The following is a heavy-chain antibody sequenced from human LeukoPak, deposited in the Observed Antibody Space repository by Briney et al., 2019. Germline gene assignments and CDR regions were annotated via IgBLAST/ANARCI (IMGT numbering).Heavy chain of an antibody. CDR2: RKQDGSDK. CDR3: ARVLPVASRDY. V-gene: IGHV3-7*01. CDR1: GFTFSTYW. D-gene: IGHD2-2*01. J-gene: IGHJ4*02. Sequence: TGGSLRLSCAASGFTFSTYWMSWVRQAPGKGLEWVANRKQDGSDKFYVDSVKGRFTISRDNAKNSMYLQMNSLRAEDTAVYYCARVLPVASRDYWGQGTLVTVSS.